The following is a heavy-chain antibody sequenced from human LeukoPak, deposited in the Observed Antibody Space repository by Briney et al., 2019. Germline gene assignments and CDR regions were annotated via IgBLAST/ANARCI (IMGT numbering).Heavy chain of an antibody. CDR2: IRYDGSNK. V-gene: IGHV3-30*02. J-gene: IGHJ4*02. Sequence: GGSLRLSCAASGFTFSSYGMHWVRQAPGKGLEWVAFIRYDGSNKYYADSVKGRFTISRDNSKNTLYLQMNSLRAKDTAVYYCAREVSSGSPFDYWGQGTLVTVSS. CDR1: GFTFSSYG. CDR3: AREVSSGSPFDY. D-gene: IGHD3-22*01.